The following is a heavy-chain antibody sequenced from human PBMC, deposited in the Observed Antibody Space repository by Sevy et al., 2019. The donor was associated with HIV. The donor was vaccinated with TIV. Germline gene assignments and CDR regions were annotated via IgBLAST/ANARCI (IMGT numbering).Heavy chain of an antibody. D-gene: IGHD6-19*01. CDR1: GFTVSNTY. CDR3: ARDGTKQWLAGGGTFDI. Sequence: GGSLRLSIAASGFTVSNTYMSWVRPAPGHWLECVSVIYRGGSTYSADSMKGRFTISRDNSKNTLYLQMNSLRVEDTAVYYCARDGTKQWLAGGGTFDIWGQGTMVTVSS. J-gene: IGHJ3*02. V-gene: IGHV3-53*01. CDR2: IYRGGST.